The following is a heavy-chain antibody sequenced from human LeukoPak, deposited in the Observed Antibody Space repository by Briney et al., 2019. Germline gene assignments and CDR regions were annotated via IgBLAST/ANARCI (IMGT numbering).Heavy chain of an antibody. J-gene: IGHJ4*02. CDR2: ISTDGSVT. D-gene: IGHD4-17*01. V-gene: IGHV3-74*01. CDR3: ARDYDYGDYPGY. CDR1: GFTFSTYW. Sequence: GGSLRLSCAASGFTFSTYWMHWVRRAPGKGLVWVSRISTDGSVTSYADSVKGRFTISRDNAKNSLYLQMNSLRAEDTALYYCARDYDYGDYPGYWGQGTLVTVSS.